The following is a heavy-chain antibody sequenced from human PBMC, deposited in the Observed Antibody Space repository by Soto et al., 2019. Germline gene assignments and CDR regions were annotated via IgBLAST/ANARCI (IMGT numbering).Heavy chain of an antibody. CDR3: AKRFGDYVGWFDP. D-gene: IGHD4-17*01. J-gene: IGHJ5*02. Sequence: QVQLQESGPGLVKPSETLSLTCTVSGVSITDYRWSWIRQSPGRGLEWIGYIFSRGTPNYNPSLKSRVTISVDTSRNQFSLKLNSLTAADTAMYFCAKRFGDYVGWFDPWGQGALVIVSS. V-gene: IGHV4-59*01. CDR2: IFSRGTP. CDR1: GVSITDYR.